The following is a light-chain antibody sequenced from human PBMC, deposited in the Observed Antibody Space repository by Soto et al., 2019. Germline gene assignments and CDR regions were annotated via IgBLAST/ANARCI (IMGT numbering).Light chain of an antibody. Sequence: IVPPQSPGTLSLSPGERATLSCRADQSVNNNYLAWYQQKPGQPPRLLIYGASNRAPGIPDRFSASRSGTDFTLTVTSLEPEDFAVYFCQQFGPSLWTFGQGTKVESK. CDR1: QSVNNNY. J-gene: IGKJ1*01. CDR3: QQFGPSLWT. V-gene: IGKV3-20*01. CDR2: GAS.